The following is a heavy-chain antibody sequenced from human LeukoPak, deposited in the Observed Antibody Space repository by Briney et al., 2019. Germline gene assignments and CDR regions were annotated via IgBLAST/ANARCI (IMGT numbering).Heavy chain of an antibody. V-gene: IGHV3-23*01. CDR2: IGYSGANS. Sequence: GGSLRLSCAASGFTFDSYAMSWVRQAPGRGLEWVSLIGYSGANSFYADSVKGRFTISRDNSKDTLYLQMNSLRAEDTALYYCAKSLRRHTFDYWGQGTLVTVSS. CDR3: AKSLRRHTFDY. CDR1: GFTFDSYA. J-gene: IGHJ4*02.